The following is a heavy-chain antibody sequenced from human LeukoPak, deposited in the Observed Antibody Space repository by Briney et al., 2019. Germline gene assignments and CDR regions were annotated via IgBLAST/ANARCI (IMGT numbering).Heavy chain of an antibody. V-gene: IGHV3-9*01. CDR3: AKDISFSSSSGGYFDY. Sequence: GGSLRLSCSASGFTFDDYAMHWVRQAPGKRLEWVSGISWDSGSIGYAASVKGRFTISRDNAKNSLYLQMNSLRAVDTALYYCAKDISFSSSSGGYFDYWGQGTLVTVSS. CDR1: GFTFDDYA. CDR2: ISWDSGSI. J-gene: IGHJ4*02. D-gene: IGHD6-6*01.